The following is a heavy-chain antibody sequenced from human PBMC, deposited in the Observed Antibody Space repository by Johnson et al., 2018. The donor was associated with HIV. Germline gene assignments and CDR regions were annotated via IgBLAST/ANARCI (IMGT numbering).Heavy chain of an antibody. CDR3: ARDRGYWDAFDI. CDR1: GFTFSDYY. D-gene: IGHD3-22*01. CDR2: ISSSGSNI. J-gene: IGHJ3*02. Sequence: QVQLVESGGGLVKPGGSLRLSCAASGFTFSDYYMRWIRQAPGKGLEWVSYISSSGSNIYYADSVKGRFTISRDNSKNTLYLQMNSLRAEDTAVYYCARDRGYWDAFDIWGQGTMVTGSS. V-gene: IGHV3-11*04.